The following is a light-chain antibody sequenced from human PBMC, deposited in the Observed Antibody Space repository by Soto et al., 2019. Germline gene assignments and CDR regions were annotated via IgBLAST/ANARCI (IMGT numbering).Light chain of an antibody. V-gene: IGLV1-51*01. Sequence: QSVLTQPHSVSAAPGQKVTISCSGSSSNIGNKYVSWYQQLPGTAPKLLIYDNNKRPSGIPDRVSGSKSGTSATLGITGLQTGDEAYYYCGTWDSGRSVVVVVGGTKLTVL. J-gene: IGLJ2*01. CDR1: SSNIGNKY. CDR2: DNN. CDR3: GTWDSGRSVVV.